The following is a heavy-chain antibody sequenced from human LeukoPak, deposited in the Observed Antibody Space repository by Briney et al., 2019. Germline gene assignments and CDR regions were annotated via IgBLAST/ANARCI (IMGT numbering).Heavy chain of an antibody. CDR2: IYYSGST. D-gene: IGHD4-23*01. CDR3: ARDQSDRDYGGNWWFDP. CDR1: GGSVSSGSYY. Sequence: SETLSLTCTVSGGSVSSGSYYWSWIRQPPGKGLEWIGYIYYSGSTNYNPSLKSRVTISVDTSKNQFSLKLSSVTAADTAVYYCARDQSDRDYGGNWWFDPWGQGTLVTVSS. V-gene: IGHV4-61*01. J-gene: IGHJ5*02.